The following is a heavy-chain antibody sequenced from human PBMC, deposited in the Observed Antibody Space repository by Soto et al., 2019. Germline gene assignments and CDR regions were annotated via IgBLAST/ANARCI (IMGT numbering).Heavy chain of an antibody. V-gene: IGHV4-34*01. D-gene: IGHD1-26*01. CDR3: ARRPSITSSSGDRATKKYYFDY. Sequence: SDTLSLTCAVYGGSFSGYSWSWIRQPPGKGLEWIGEINHSGSTNYNPSLKSRVTISVDTSKNQFSLKLSSVTAADTAVYYCARRPSITSSSGDRATKKYYFDYWGQGTLVTVSS. CDR1: GGSFSGYS. CDR2: INHSGST. J-gene: IGHJ4*02.